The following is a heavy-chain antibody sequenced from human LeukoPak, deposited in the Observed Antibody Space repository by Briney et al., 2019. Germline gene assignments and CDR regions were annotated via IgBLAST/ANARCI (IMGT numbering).Heavy chain of an antibody. Sequence: GGSLRLSCEASGFTFSSYAMSWVRQAPGKGLEWVSTISGSGASTYYADSVKGRFTISRDNSKNTLYLQMNSLRAEDTAVYYCVKYYDSSGSYYFDYWGQGTLVTVSS. CDR1: GFTFSSYA. CDR3: VKYYDSSGSYYFDY. CDR2: ISGSGAST. J-gene: IGHJ4*02. V-gene: IGHV3-23*01. D-gene: IGHD3-22*01.